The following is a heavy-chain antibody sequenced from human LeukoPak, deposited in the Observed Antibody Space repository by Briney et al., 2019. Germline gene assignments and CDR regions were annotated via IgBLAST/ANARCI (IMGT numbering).Heavy chain of an antibody. CDR1: GGTFSSYA. Sequence: ASVKVSCKASGGTFSSYAISWVRQAPGQGLEWMGGIIPIFGTANYAQKFQGRVTITADESTSTAYMELSSLRSEDTAVYYCARDLYDGSGYTPVFDIWGQGTMVTVSS. V-gene: IGHV1-69*13. CDR3: ARDLYDGSGYTPVFDI. J-gene: IGHJ3*02. D-gene: IGHD3-22*01. CDR2: IIPIFGTA.